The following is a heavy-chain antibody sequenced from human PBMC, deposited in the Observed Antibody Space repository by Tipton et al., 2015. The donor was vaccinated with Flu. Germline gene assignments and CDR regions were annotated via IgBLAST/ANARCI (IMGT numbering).Heavy chain of an antibody. V-gene: IGHV4-34*01. CDR3: ARDRAWALRFDY. CDR1: GGSFSGYY. Sequence: TLSLTCAVYGGSFSGYYRSWIRQPPGKGLKWIGEINHSGSTNYNPSLKSRVTISVDTSKNQFSLKLSSVTAADTAVYYCARDRAWALRFDYWGQGTLVTVSS. J-gene: IGHJ4*02. CDR2: INHSGST. D-gene: IGHD1-14*01.